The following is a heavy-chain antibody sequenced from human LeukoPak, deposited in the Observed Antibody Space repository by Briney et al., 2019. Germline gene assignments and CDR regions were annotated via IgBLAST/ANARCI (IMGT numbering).Heavy chain of an antibody. CDR3: ARDHGGYDTGFDC. CDR1: GYTFTSYA. CDR2: INTNTGNP. D-gene: IGHD5-12*01. Sequence: ASVKVSCKASGYTFTSYAMNWARQAPGQGLEWVGWINTNTGNPTYAQGFTGRFVFSLDTSVSTAYLQISSLKAEDTAVYYCARDHGGYDTGFDCWGQGTLVTVSS. V-gene: IGHV7-4-1*02. J-gene: IGHJ4*02.